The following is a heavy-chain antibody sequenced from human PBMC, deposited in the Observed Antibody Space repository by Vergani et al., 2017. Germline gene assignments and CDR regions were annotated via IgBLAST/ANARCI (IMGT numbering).Heavy chain of an antibody. CDR2: IYTSGST. J-gene: IGHJ6*02. CDR3: ARSGGYYSYYYYGMDV. D-gene: IGHD3-22*01. CDR1: GGSISSGSYY. Sequence: QVQLQESGPGLVKPSQTLSLTCTVSGGSISSGSYYWSWIRQPAGKGLEWIGRIYTSGSTNYNPSLKSRVTISVDTSKNQFSLKLSSVTAADTAVYYCARSGGYYSYYYYGMDVWGQXP. V-gene: IGHV4-61*02.